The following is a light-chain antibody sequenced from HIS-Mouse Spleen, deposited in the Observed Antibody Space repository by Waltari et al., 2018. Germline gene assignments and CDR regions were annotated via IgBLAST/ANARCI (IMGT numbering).Light chain of an antibody. V-gene: IGLV2-23*01. J-gene: IGLJ2*01. CDR1: SSNIGSNY. CDR3: CSYAGSSTYVV. Sequence: QSVLTQPPSASGTPGQRVTISCSGSSSNIGSNYVYWYQQHPGKAPKLMIYEGSKRPLGVPNHFSGSKSGNTASLTISGLQAEDEADYYCCSYAGSSTYVVFGGGTKLTVL. CDR2: EGS.